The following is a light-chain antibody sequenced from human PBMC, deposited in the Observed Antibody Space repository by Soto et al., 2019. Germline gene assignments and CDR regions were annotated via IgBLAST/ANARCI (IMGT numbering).Light chain of an antibody. CDR2: AAS. CDR3: QQSYTTPWT. CDR1: QSVSNY. Sequence: DIQMTQSPSSLSASVGDRVTITCRASQSVSNYLGWYQQRLGKAPKLLIYAASSLQSGVPSRFSGSGSGTDFTLTISSLQPEDFATYYCQQSYTTPWTFGQGTRVEIE. V-gene: IGKV1-39*01. J-gene: IGKJ1*01.